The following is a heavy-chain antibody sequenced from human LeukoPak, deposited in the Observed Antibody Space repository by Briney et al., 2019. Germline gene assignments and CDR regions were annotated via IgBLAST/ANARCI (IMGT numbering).Heavy chain of an antibody. D-gene: IGHD6-25*01. CDR2: ISGSGSII. Sequence: GGSMKLSCEASGLFFSSYEMNWVRQAPGKGLEWVSYISGSGSIISYADSVKGRFSISRDNAKNSLFLQMNSLTVDDTAIYYCATDSGHYYYGMDVWGQGTTVTVSS. CDR1: GLFFSSYE. J-gene: IGHJ6*02. V-gene: IGHV3-48*03. CDR3: ATDSGHYYYGMDV.